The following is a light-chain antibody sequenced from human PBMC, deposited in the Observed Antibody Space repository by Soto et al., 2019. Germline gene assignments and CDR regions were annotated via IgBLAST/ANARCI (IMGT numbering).Light chain of an antibody. J-gene: IGKJ1*01. CDR2: GAS. Sequence: EVVLTQSPDTLSLSPGERATLSCRASQSVGSTYLAWYQQKPGQAPRLLIFGASSRATGIADRFSGSGSGTDFTLTISSLEPEDFAVYYCQQYGETPWTFGQGTKVDIK. CDR1: QSVGSTY. CDR3: QQYGETPWT. V-gene: IGKV3-20*01.